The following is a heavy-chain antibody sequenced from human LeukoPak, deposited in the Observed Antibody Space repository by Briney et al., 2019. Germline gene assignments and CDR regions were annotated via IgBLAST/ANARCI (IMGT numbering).Heavy chain of an antibody. Sequence: ASVKVSCTASGYSFTDYYMHWVRQAPGQGLEWMGLINPSGGSTSYAQKFQGRVTMTRDMSTSTVYMELSSLRSEDTAVYYCARGYSSSWYPAYYYYMDVWGKGTTVTVSS. D-gene: IGHD6-13*01. CDR2: INPSGGST. CDR1: GYSFTDYY. J-gene: IGHJ6*03. CDR3: ARGYSSSWYPAYYYYMDV. V-gene: IGHV1-46*01.